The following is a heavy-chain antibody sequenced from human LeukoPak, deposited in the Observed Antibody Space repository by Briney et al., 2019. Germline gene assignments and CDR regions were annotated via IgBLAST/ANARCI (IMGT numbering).Heavy chain of an antibody. CDR2: IYPGDSDT. CDR3: SRGGSSSYYFDY. CDR1: GYTFTNYW. V-gene: IGHV5-51*01. Sequence: GESLKISCKGSGYTFTNYWIGWVRQMPGKGLEWMGIIYPGDSDTRYSPSFQGQVTISADKYISTAYLQWRSLKASDTAMYYCSRGGSSSYYFDYWGQGTLVTLSA. D-gene: IGHD6-6*01. J-gene: IGHJ4*02.